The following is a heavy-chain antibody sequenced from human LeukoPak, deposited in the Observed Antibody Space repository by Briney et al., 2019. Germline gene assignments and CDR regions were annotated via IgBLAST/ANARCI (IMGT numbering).Heavy chain of an antibody. CDR1: GGSISSSSYY. CDR2: IYYSGST. CDR3: ARHFINTMIVVVITTRFDY. J-gene: IGHJ4*02. D-gene: IGHD3-22*01. Sequence: SETLSLTCTVSGGSISSSSYYWGWIRQPPGKGLEWIGSIYYSGSTYYNPSLKSRVTISVDTSKNQFSLKLSSATAADTAVYYCARHFINTMIVVVITTRFDYWGQGALVTVSS. V-gene: IGHV4-39*01.